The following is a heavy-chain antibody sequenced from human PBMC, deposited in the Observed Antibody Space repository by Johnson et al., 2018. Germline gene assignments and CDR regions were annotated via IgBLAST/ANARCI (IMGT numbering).Heavy chain of an antibody. Sequence: QVQLVESGGGVVQXGRSLRLSCAASGFTFSSYGMHWVRQAPGKGLERVAVISYDGSNKYYADSVKGRFTISRDNSKNTLYLQMNSLRAEDTAVYYCAKDRYDFHYYYYYMDVWGKGTTVTVSS. CDR2: ISYDGSNK. CDR3: AKDRYDFHYYYYYMDV. D-gene: IGHD3-3*01. J-gene: IGHJ6*03. V-gene: IGHV3-30*18. CDR1: GFTFSSYG.